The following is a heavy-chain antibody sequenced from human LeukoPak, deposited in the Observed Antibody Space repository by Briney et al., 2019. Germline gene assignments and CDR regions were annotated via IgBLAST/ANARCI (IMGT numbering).Heavy chain of an antibody. CDR3: ARVDTPALFDY. CDR1: GGSVSSYC. D-gene: IGHD5-18*01. V-gene: IGHV4-59*02. J-gene: IGHJ4*02. Sequence: SETLSLTCTVSGGSVSSYCWDWIRQPPGKGLEWIGYICYSGSTNYNPSLKSRVTISVDPSKTQFSLKLSSVTAAAPAVYSCARVDTPALFDYWGQGTLVTVSS. CDR2: ICYSGST.